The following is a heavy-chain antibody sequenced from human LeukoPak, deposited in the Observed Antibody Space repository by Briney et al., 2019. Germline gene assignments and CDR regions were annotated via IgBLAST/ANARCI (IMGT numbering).Heavy chain of an antibody. CDR2: MNPNSGNT. CDR1: GYTFTSYD. V-gene: IGHV1-8*01. J-gene: IGHJ4*02. Sequence: ASVKVSCKASGYTFTSYDINWVRQATGQGLEWMGWMNPNSGNTGYAQKFQGRVTMARSTSISTAYMELSSLRSEDTAVYYCARAGYYDSSGYYLFDYWGQGTLVTVSS. CDR3: ARAGYYDSSGYYLFDY. D-gene: IGHD3-22*01.